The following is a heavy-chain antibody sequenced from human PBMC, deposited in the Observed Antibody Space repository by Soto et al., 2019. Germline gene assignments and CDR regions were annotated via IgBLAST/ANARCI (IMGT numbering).Heavy chain of an antibody. Sequence: SETLSLTCTVSGGSISSSSYYWGWIRQPPGKGLEWIGSIYYSGSTYYNPSLKSRVTISVDTSKNQFSLKLSSVTAADTAVYYCARVSVSTKYCSGGSCYRYFDYWGQGTLVTVSS. V-gene: IGHV4-39*01. D-gene: IGHD2-15*01. CDR1: GGSISSSSYY. CDR2: IYYSGST. J-gene: IGHJ4*02. CDR3: ARVSVSTKYCSGGSCYRYFDY.